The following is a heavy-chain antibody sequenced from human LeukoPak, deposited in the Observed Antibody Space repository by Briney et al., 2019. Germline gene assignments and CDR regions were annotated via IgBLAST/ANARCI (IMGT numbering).Heavy chain of an antibody. V-gene: IGHV3-43*01. CDR1: GFTFDDYT. J-gene: IGHJ3*02. Sequence: GGSLRLSCAASGFTFDDYTMHWVRQAPGKGLEWVSLISWDGGSTYYADSVKGRFTISRDNSKNTLYLQMNSLRAEDTAVYYCAKVSYDYGDYVDAFDIWGQGTMVTVSS. CDR2: ISWDGGST. D-gene: IGHD4-17*01. CDR3: AKVSYDYGDYVDAFDI.